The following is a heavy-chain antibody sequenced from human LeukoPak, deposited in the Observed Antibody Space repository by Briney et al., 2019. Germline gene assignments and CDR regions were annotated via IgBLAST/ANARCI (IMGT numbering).Heavy chain of an antibody. CDR1: GFPFSTYW. CDR2: IYSGGST. J-gene: IGHJ5*02. CDR3: AKEAWFDP. V-gene: IGHV3-66*01. Sequence: PGGSLRLSCAASGFPFSTYWMSWVRQAPGKGLEWVSVIYSGGSTYYADSVKGRFTISRDNSKNTLYLQMNSLRAEDTAVYYCAKEAWFDPWGQGTLVTVSS.